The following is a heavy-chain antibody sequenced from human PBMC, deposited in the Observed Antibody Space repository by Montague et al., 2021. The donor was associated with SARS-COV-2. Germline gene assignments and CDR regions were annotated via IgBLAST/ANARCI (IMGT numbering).Heavy chain of an antibody. CDR2: INHSGTA. J-gene: IGHJ4*02. Sequence: SETLSLTCAVYGGSFSVYYWSWLRQSPRSGLEWIAEINHSGTANYNPSLKSRVSISVDTSKNQFTLKLTSVTAADTAVYYCAREVGRGYSGYEGEYWGQGTLVTVSS. CDR3: AREVGRGYSGYEGEY. CDR1: GGSFSVYY. V-gene: IGHV4-34*01. D-gene: IGHD5-12*01.